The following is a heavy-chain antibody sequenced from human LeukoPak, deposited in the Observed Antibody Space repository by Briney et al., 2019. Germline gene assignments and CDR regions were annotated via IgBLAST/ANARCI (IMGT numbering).Heavy chain of an antibody. CDR3: ARGGLWSSSGLDY. CDR1: GGSISSYY. Sequence: TASETLSLTCTVSGGSISSYYWSWLRQPPGKGLEWLGYIYYSGSTNYNPSLKSRVTISVDTSKNQFSLKLSSVTAADTAVYYCARGGLWSSSGLDYWGQGTLVTVSS. J-gene: IGHJ4*02. D-gene: IGHD5-18*01. CDR2: IYYSGST. V-gene: IGHV4-59*01.